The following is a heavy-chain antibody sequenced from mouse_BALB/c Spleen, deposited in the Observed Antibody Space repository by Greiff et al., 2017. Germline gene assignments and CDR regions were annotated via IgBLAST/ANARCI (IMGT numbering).Heavy chain of an antibody. CDR1: GYTFTSYT. D-gene: IGHD1-1*01. J-gene: IGHJ3*01. CDR3: ARSITTVPPWFAY. Sequence: QVQLQQSGAELARPGASVKMSCKASGYTFTSYTMHWVKQRPGQGLEWIGYINPSSGYTNYNQKFKDKATLTADKSSSTAYMQLSSLTSEDSAVYYCARSITTVPPWFAYWGHESLGTVSA. V-gene: IGHV1-4*01. CDR2: INPSSGYT.